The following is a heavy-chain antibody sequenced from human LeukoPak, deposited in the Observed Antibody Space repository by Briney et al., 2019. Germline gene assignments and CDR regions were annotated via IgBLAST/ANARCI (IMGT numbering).Heavy chain of an antibody. CDR3: ARGLLSYCSGGSCYSANFDY. Sequence: GASVKVSCKASEYTFTGYYMHWVRQAPGQGLEWMGIINPSGGSTSYAQKFQGRVTMTRDTSISTAYMELSRLRSDDTAVYYCARGLLSYCSGGSCYSANFDYWGQGTLVTVSS. J-gene: IGHJ4*02. V-gene: IGHV1-46*01. CDR1: EYTFTGYY. D-gene: IGHD2-15*01. CDR2: INPSGGST.